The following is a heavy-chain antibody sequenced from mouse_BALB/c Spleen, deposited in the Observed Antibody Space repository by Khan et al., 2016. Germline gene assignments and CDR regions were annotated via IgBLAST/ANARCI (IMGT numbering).Heavy chain of an antibody. Sequence: EVKLEESGGGLVQPGGSMKLSCVASGFTFSNYWMNWVRQSPEKGLEWVAEIRLKSNNYATHYAESVKGRFTISRDDSKSSVYLQMNNLRAEDTGIYYCTSYGNSYSYYFDYWGQGTTLTVSS. D-gene: IGHD1-1*01. CDR1: GFTFSNYW. V-gene: IGHV6-6*02. CDR3: TSYGNSYSYYFDY. J-gene: IGHJ2*01. CDR2: IRLKSNNYAT.